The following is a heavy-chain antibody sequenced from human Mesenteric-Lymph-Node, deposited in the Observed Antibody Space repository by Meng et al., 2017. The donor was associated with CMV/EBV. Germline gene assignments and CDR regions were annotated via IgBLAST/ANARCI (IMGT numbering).Heavy chain of an antibody. J-gene: IGHJ4*02. CDR3: ARLPSSGWYGWDY. D-gene: IGHD6-19*01. CDR2: ISRSSGSI. V-gene: IGHV3-48*04. Sequence: GESLKISCAASGFTFSSYSMNWVRQAPGKGLEWVSYISRSSGSISYADSVKGRFTISRDNAKNSLYLQMNSLRAEDTAVYYCARLPSSGWYGWDYWGQGTLVTVSS. CDR1: GFTFSSYS.